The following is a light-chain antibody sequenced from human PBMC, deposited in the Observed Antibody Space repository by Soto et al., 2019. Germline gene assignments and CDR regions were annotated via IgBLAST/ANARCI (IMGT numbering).Light chain of an antibody. J-gene: IGKJ1*01. CDR2: VAS. CDR1: QDIGIN. CDR3: LQHNAYPWT. V-gene: IGKV1-17*01. Sequence: DIQMTQSPSSLSASVVDRVTMTCLASQDIGINLGWFQQKPGKAPKRLIYVASSLQSGVPSRFSGSGSGTEFTLTITSLQPEDFASYFCLQHNAYPWTFGQGTKVDI.